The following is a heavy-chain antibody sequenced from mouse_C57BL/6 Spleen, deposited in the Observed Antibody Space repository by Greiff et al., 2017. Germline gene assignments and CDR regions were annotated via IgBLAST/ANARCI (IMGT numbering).Heavy chain of an antibody. V-gene: IGHV1-82*01. CDR1: GYAFSSSW. D-gene: IGHD2-4*01. Sequence: VHVKQSGPELVKPGASVKISCKASGYAFSSSWMNWVKQRPGQGLEWIGRIYPGDGDTNYNGKFKGKATLTADKSSSTAYMQLRSLTSGDSAVYLCAKDYDYYWGQGTTLTVSS. CDR3: AKDYDYY. J-gene: IGHJ2*01. CDR2: IYPGDGDT.